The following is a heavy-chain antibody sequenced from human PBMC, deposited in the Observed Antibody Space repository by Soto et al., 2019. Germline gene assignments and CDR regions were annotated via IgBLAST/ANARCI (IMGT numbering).Heavy chain of an antibody. V-gene: IGHV3-23*01. Sequence: GGSLRLSCAASGFTFSSYAMSWVRQAPGKGLEWVSAISGSGGSTYYADSVKGRFTISRDNSKNTLYLQMNSLRAEDTAVYYCAKSVRGIRGTYYFDYWGQGTLVTVSS. D-gene: IGHD3-16*01. J-gene: IGHJ4*02. CDR1: GFTFSSYA. CDR2: ISGSGGST. CDR3: AKSVRGIRGTYYFDY.